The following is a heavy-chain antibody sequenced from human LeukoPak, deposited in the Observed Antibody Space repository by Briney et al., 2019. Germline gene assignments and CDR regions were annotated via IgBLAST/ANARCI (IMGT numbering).Heavy chain of an antibody. D-gene: IGHD2-21*02. J-gene: IGHJ4*02. Sequence: SETLSLTCTVSGGSISSSTYYWGWIRQPPGKGLEWIVSIYYSGNTYYNPSLKSRVTRSVDTSNNHFSLKLSSVTAADTAVYYCARSARDSHFDYWGQGTLVTVSS. CDR1: GGSISSSTYY. CDR2: IYYSGNT. CDR3: ARSARDSHFDY. V-gene: IGHV4-39*02.